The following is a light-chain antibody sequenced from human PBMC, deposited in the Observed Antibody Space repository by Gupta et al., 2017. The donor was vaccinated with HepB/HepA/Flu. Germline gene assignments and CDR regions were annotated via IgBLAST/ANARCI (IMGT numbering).Light chain of an antibody. CDR1: NSNIGNNF. J-gene: IGLJ1*01. CDR2: RDN. CDR3: ATWDDSLSTSYV. Sequence: AAPCAPAQTLSIPSSGRNSNIGNNFVYWYQQLPRTAPKLLIYRDNQRPSGVPDRFSGSKSGTSASLAISGLRSDDEADYYCATWDDSLSTSYVFGTGTKLTVL. V-gene: IGLV1-47*01.